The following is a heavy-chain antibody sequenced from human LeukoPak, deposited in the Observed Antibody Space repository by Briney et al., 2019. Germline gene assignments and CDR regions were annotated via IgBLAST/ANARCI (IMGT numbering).Heavy chain of an antibody. V-gene: IGHV3-30*02. D-gene: IGHD2-2*01. CDR1: GFTFSSYG. Sequence: PGGSLRLSCAASGFTFSSYGMHWVRQAPGKGLEWVAFIRYDGSNKYYADSVKGRFTISRGNSKNTLYLQMNSLRAEDTAVYYCVPDIVVVPAAMPVGYWGQGTLVTVSS. CDR3: VPDIVVVPAAMPVGY. CDR2: IRYDGSNK. J-gene: IGHJ4*02.